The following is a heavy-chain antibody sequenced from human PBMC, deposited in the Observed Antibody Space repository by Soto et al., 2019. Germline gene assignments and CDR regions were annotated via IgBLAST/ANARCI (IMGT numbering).Heavy chain of an antibody. V-gene: IGHV3-23*01. D-gene: IGHD3-10*01. J-gene: IGHJ6*02. CDR2: ISGSDGTT. Sequence: GGSLRLSCAASGFIFRDYAMYWVRQAPGKGLEWVSVISGSDGTTFYADSVRGRVTSSRDNSRNMVYLEMISLRAEDTAVYYCAKVIGGSESYWGGSHYYYALDVWGQGSTVTVSS. CDR1: GFIFRDYA. CDR3: AKVIGGSESYWGGSHYYYALDV.